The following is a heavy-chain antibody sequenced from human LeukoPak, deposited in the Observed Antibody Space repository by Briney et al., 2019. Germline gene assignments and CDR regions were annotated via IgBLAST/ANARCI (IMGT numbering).Heavy chain of an antibody. J-gene: IGHJ6*03. CDR2: MYPNSGNT. D-gene: IGHD2-8*01. CDR1: GYTFTSYD. CDR3: ATAANGGSYYHYYMDV. Sequence: ASVKVSCKASGYTFTSYDINWVRQATGQGLEWMGWMYPNSGNTGYAQKFQGRVTITRNPSISTAYMELSSLRSEDTAVHHCATAANGGSYYHYYMDVWAKGPRSPSP. V-gene: IGHV1-8*03.